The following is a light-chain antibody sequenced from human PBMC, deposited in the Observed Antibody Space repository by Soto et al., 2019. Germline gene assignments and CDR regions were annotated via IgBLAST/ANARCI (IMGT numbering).Light chain of an antibody. CDR2: DAS. CDR3: QQRSNWWT. J-gene: IGKJ1*01. Sequence: EIVWKQSPATLSVSPGERATLSCRASQTVSSNLAWYQPKPGQAPRLLIYDASNRATGIPARFSGSGSGTDFTLTISSLEPEYFAVYYCQQRSNWWTFGQGTKGDIK. CDR1: QTVSSN. V-gene: IGKV3-11*01.